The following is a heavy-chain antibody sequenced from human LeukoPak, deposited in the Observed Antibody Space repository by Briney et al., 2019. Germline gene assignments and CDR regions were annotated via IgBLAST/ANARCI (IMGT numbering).Heavy chain of an antibody. V-gene: IGHV4-61*02. D-gene: IGHD6-13*01. CDR3: ARDGHSSSWSSGGPTHFQH. CDR2: IYTSGST. Sequence: SETLSLTCTVSGGSISSGSYYWSWIRQPAGKGLEWIGRIYTSGSTNYNPSLKSRVTISVDKSKNQFSLKLSSVIAADTAVYYCARDGHSSSWSSGGPTHFQHWGQGTLVTVSS. CDR1: GGSISSGSYY. J-gene: IGHJ1*01.